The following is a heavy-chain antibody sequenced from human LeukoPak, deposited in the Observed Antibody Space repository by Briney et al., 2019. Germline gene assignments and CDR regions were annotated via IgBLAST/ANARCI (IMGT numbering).Heavy chain of an antibody. D-gene: IGHD5/OR15-5a*01. J-gene: IGHJ6*02. CDR2: INWNGGST. CDR1: GFTLDDYG. V-gene: IGHV3-20*01. CDR3: ARGGLDGMDV. Sequence: GGSLRLSCAASGFTLDDYGMSWVRQAPGKGLEWVSGINWNGGSTGYADSVKGRFTISRDNAKNSLYLQMNSLRAEDTALYHCARGGLDGMDVWGQGTTVTVSS.